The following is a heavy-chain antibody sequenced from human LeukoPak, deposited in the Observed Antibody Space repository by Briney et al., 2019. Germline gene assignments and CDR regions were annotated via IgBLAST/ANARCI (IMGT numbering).Heavy chain of an antibody. V-gene: IGHV1-18*01. CDR2: ISAYNGNT. J-gene: IGHJ4*02. Sequence: ASVKVSCKASGYTFTSYGISWVRQAPGQGLEWMGWISAYNGNTNYAQKLQGRVTMTTDTSTSTAYMELSSLRSEDTAVYYCARSYSSSFVLDYWGQGTLVTVSS. D-gene: IGHD6-6*01. CDR3: ARSYSSSFVLDY. CDR1: GYTFTSYG.